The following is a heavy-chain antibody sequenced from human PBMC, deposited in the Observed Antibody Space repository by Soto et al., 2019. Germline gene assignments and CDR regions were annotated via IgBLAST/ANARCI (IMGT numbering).Heavy chain of an antibody. V-gene: IGHV3-74*01. CDR2: INSDGSST. CDR1: GFTFSSYW. D-gene: IGHD3-10*01. CDR3: ARDGTGGSGSYYTGVDNWFDP. Sequence: GGSLRLSCAASGFTFSSYWMHWVRQAPGKGLVWVSRINSDGSSTSYADSVKGRFTISRDNAKNTLYLQMNSLRAEDTAVYYCARDGTGGSGSYYTGVDNWFDPWGQGTLVTVSS. J-gene: IGHJ5*02.